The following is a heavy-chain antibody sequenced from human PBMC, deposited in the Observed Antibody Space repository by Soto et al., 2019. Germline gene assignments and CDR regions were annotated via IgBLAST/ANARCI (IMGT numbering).Heavy chain of an antibody. CDR3: AREEFEDGLGHFDS. V-gene: IGHV3-30-3*01. D-gene: IGHD3-10*01. CDR2: ISYGGVNK. CDR1: GFTFSTSV. Sequence: QVQLVESGGGVVQPGGSLRLSCAASGFTFSTSVMHWVRQAPGKGLEWMAIISYGGVNKYYADSVKGRFTISRDISESTLYLQMNSLRTEDPAVYYCAREEFEDGLGHFDSWGQGTLVSVSS. J-gene: IGHJ4*02.